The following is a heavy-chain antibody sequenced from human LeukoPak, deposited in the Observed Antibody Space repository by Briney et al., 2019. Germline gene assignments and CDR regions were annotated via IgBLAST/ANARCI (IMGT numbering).Heavy chain of an antibody. V-gene: IGHV1-18*01. CDR1: GYTFTSYG. J-gene: IGHJ5*02. D-gene: IGHD3-10*01. CDR2: ISAYNGNT. Sequence: GASVTVSCTASGYTFTSYGISWVRQAPGQGVEWVGWISAYNGNTNYAQKLQGRVTMTTDTSTSTTYMELRSLRSDDTAVYYCARANMVRGVGSFFDRNWFDPWGQGPLVTVSS. CDR3: ARANMVRGVGSFFDRNWFDP.